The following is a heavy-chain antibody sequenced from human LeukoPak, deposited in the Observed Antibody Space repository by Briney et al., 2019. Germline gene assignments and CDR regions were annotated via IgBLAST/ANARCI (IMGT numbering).Heavy chain of an antibody. V-gene: IGHV3-48*03. CDR3: ARRGAYYYYGMDV. Sequence: GGSLRLSCAASGFTFSSYDMNWVRQAPGKGLEWVSYISCSGSNIYYADSVKGRFTISRDNAKNSLYLQMNSLRAEDTAVYYCARRGAYYYYGMDVWGQGTTVTVSS. CDR2: ISCSGSNI. D-gene: IGHD3-10*01. CDR1: GFTFSSYD. J-gene: IGHJ6*02.